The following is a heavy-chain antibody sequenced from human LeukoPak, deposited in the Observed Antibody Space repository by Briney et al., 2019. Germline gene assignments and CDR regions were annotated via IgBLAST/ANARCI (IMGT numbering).Heavy chain of an antibody. V-gene: IGHV4-30-2*01. J-gene: IGHJ5*02. CDR2: IYHSGST. CDR1: GGSISSGGYS. D-gene: IGHD3-3*01. Sequence: PSETLSLTCAVSGGSISSGGYSWSWIRQPPGKGLEWIGYIYHSGSTYYNPSLKSRVTISVDRSKNQFSLKLSSVTAADTAVYYCARGRNDFWSGYYRNWFDPWGQGTLVTVSS. CDR3: ARGRNDFWSGYYRNWFDP.